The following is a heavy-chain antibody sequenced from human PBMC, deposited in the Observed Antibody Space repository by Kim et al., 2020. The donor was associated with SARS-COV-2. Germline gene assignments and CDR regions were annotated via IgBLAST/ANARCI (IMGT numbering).Heavy chain of an antibody. Sequence: GGSLRLSCAASGFTFSSYAMHWVRQAPGKGLEWVAVISYDGSNKYYADSVKGRFTISRDNSKNTLYLQMNSLRAEDTAVYYCARDASGSYYGAIDYWGQGTLVTVSS. J-gene: IGHJ4*02. CDR1: GFTFSSYA. V-gene: IGHV3-30*04. D-gene: IGHD1-26*01. CDR2: ISYDGSNK. CDR3: ARDASGSYYGAIDY.